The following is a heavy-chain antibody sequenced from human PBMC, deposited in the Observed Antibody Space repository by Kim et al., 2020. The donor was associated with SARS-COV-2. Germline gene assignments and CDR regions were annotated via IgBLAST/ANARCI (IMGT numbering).Heavy chain of an antibody. CDR2: ISYDGSNK. J-gene: IGHJ3*02. CDR3: ARDGITMIVVVNDAFDI. Sequence: GGSLRLSCAASGFTFSSYAMHWVRQAPGKGLEWVAVISYDGSNKYYADSVKGRFTISRDNSKNTLYLQMNSLRAEDTAVYYCARDGITMIVVVNDAFDIWGQGTMVTVSS. CDR1: GFTFSSYA. V-gene: IGHV3-30-3*01. D-gene: IGHD3-22*01.